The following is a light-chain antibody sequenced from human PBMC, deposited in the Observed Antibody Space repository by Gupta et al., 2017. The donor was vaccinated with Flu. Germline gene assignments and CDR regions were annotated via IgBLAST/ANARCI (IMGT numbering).Light chain of an antibody. CDR2: GAS. J-gene: IGKJ1*01. Sequence: PANLSVSQGERATISCRASQSVSSNLAWYQQKPGQVPRLLIYGASTRATGIPDSVSGSGSGTEFTLTISSLQSEDFAVFYCQQDNNWPWTFGQGTKVEIK. CDR1: QSVSSN. CDR3: QQDNNWPWT. V-gene: IGKV3-15*01.